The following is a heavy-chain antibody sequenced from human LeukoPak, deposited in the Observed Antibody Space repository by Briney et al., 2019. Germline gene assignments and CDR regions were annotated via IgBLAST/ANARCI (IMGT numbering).Heavy chain of an antibody. D-gene: IGHD2-2*02. CDR1: GGSISSYY. J-gene: IGHJ4*02. Sequence: SETLSLTCIVSGGSISSYYWSWIRQPAGKGLEWIGRIYTSGSTNYNPSLKSRVTISVDTSKNQFSLKLSSVTAADTAVYYCASSFNGGYCSSTSCYNRFDYWVQGTLVTVSS. V-gene: IGHV4-4*07. CDR3: ASSFNGGYCSSTSCYNRFDY. CDR2: IYTSGST.